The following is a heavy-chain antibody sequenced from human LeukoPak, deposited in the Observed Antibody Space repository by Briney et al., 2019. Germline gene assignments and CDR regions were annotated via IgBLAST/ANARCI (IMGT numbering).Heavy chain of an antibody. CDR1: GFTFSSYA. CDR2: ISYDGSDE. J-gene: IGHJ6*02. CDR3: ARDHGSGSYYYYGMDV. D-gene: IGHD3-10*01. Sequence: GGSLRLSCAASGFTFSSYAMHWVRQAPGKGLEWVAAISYDGSDEYYADSVKGRFTISRDNSKNTLYLQMNSLRAEDTAVYYCARDHGSGSYYYYGMDVWGQGTTVTVSS. V-gene: IGHV3-30*01.